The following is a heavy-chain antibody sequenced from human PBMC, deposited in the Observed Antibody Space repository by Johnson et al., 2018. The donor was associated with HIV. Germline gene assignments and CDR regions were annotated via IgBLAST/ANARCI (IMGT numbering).Heavy chain of an antibody. V-gene: IGHV3-30*04. D-gene: IGHD6-6*01. CDR2: ISYDGSNK. CDR1: GFTFSRYA. Sequence: QVQLVESGGGVVQPGRSLRLSCAASGFTFSRYAMHWVRQAPGKGLEWVAVISYDGSNKYYAESVKGRFTISRDNAKNSLYLQMNSLRAEDTALYYCARARGEGAARTDAFDIWGQGTMVTVSS. CDR3: ARARGEGAARTDAFDI. J-gene: IGHJ3*02.